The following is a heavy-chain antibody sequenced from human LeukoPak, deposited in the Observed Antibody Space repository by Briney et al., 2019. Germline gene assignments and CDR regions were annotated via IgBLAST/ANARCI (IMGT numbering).Heavy chain of an antibody. Sequence: GASVKVSCKASGYTFTVYYMHWVRQAPGQGLEWMGRINPNSGGTNYAQKFQGRVTMTRDTSISTAYMELSRLRSDDTAVYYCARGSYYYDSSGYTHDYWGQGTLVTVSS. CDR1: GYTFTVYY. D-gene: IGHD3-22*01. CDR2: INPNSGGT. CDR3: ARGSYYYDSSGYTHDY. V-gene: IGHV1-2*06. J-gene: IGHJ4*02.